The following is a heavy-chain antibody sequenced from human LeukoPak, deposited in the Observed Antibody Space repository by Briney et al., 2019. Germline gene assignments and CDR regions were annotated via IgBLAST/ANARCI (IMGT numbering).Heavy chain of an antibody. CDR3: VSTHFDIGFFYYGMDV. CDR2: IYSSDST. CDR1: GDSITSSSYY. Sequence: SETLSLTCTVSGDSITSSSYYWGWVRQPPGKGLEWIGSIYSSDSTYYNPALKSRVTIPVDMSNNRFSLKLSSVTAADTAVYYCVSTHFDIGFFYYGMDVWGPGTRSPSP. J-gene: IGHJ6*02. V-gene: IGHV4-39*01. D-gene: IGHD5-12*01.